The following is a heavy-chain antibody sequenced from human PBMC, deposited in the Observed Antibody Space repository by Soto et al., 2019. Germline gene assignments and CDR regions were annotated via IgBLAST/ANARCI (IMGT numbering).Heavy chain of an antibody. CDR1: GGSISSYY. V-gene: IGHV4-59*01. CDR3: ASTTQVLRRGAFDI. D-gene: IGHD2-15*01. Sequence: PSETLSLTCTASGGSISSYYWSWIRQPPGKGLEWIGYIYYSGSTNYNPSLKSRVTISVDTSKNQFSLKLSSVTAADTAVYYCASTTQVLRRGAFDIWGQGTMVTVS. CDR2: IYYSGST. J-gene: IGHJ3*02.